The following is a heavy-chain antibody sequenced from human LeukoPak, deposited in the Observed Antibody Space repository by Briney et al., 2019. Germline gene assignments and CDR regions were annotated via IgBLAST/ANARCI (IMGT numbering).Heavy chain of an antibody. CDR1: GFTFSSYG. V-gene: IGHV3-30*02. J-gene: IGHJ6*03. CDR2: IRYDGSNK. CDR3: VKVGYGSGSFGYYMDV. D-gene: IGHD3-10*01. Sequence: GGSLRLSCAASGFTFSSYGMHWVRQAPGKGLEWVAFIRYDGSNKYYADSVKGRFTISRDNSKNTLYLQMNSLRAEDTAVYYCVKVGYGSGSFGYYMDVWGKGTTVTISS.